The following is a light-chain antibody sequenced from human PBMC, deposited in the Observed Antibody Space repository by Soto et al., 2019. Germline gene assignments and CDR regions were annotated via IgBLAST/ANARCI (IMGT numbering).Light chain of an antibody. CDR2: GAS. CDR1: QSVSSSY. Sequence: EIVLTQSPGTLSLSPGERATLSCRASQSVSSSYLAWYQQKPGQAPRLLIYGASSRATGIPDRFSGSGSGTDFTLTISRLEPEDCAVYYWQQYGSSLTWTFGQGTKVEIK. CDR3: QQYGSSLTWT. J-gene: IGKJ1*01. V-gene: IGKV3-20*01.